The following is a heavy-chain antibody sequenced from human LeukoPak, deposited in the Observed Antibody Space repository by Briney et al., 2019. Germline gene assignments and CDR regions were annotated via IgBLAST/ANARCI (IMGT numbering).Heavy chain of an antibody. V-gene: IGHV1-8*01. D-gene: IGHD3-10*01. CDR1: GYTFTSYD. J-gene: IGHJ6*02. CDR3: ARGGTMVRGVIPLYYYYGMDV. CDR2: MNPNSGNT. Sequence: ASVKVSCKASGYTFTSYDINWVRQATGQGLEWMGWMNPNSGNTGYAQKFQGRVTMTRNTSISTAYMELSSLRSEDTAVYYCARGGTMVRGVIPLYYYYGMDVWGQGTTVTVSS.